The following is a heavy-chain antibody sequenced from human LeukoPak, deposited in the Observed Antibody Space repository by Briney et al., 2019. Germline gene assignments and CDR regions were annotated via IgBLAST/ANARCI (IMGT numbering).Heavy chain of an antibody. CDR1: GYSINSGYS. D-gene: IGHD4-11*01. Sequence: PSETLSLTCAVSGYSINSGYSWTWLRQRPGKGLEWIGNIYHSGYAYYNPSLKSRVTISLDASKSQFSLRLSSVTAADTAVYYCARNSSLTTLKGGWFDPWGQGTLVTVSS. CDR2: IYHSGYA. CDR3: ARNSSLTTLKGGWFDP. V-gene: IGHV4-38-2*01. J-gene: IGHJ5*02.